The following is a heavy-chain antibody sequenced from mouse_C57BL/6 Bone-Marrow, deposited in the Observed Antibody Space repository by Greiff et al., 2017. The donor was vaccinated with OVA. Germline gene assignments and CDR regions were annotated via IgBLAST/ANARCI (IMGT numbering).Heavy chain of an antibody. D-gene: IGHD1-1*01. CDR3: ARWGYYGSRDYFDY. CDR1: GYTFTSYD. V-gene: IGHV1-85*01. J-gene: IGHJ2*01. Sequence: QVQLQQSGPELVKPGASVTLSCKASGYTFTSYDINWVKQRPGQGLEWIGWIYPRDGSTKYNEKFKGKATLTVDTSSSTAYMELHSLTSEDSAVYFCARWGYYGSRDYFDYWGQGTTLTVSA. CDR2: IYPRDGST.